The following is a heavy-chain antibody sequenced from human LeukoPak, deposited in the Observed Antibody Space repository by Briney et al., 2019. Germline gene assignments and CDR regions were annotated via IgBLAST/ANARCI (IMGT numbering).Heavy chain of an antibody. Sequence: ASVKVSCKASGYSFSAYYVHWVRQAPGQGLEWMAWINPKSGVTNYVKGFQGRVTMSRDTSISTVYMELSRLRSDDSAAYYCARGVDAFDIWGQGTTVTVSS. CDR2: INPKSGVT. CDR3: ARGVDAFDI. V-gene: IGHV1-2*02. CDR1: GYSFSAYY. J-gene: IGHJ3*02.